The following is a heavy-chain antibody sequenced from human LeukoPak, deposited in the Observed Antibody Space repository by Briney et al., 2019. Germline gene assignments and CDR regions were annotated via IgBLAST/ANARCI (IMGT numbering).Heavy chain of an antibody. CDR3: ARPTVFDGTGYIDY. Sequence: GESLKISCEASGYRFTSYWIGWVRQMPGKGLEWMGIIYPADSDARYSPSFQGQVTISADESISTAYLQWSSLRASDTAIYYCARPTVFDGTGYIDYWGQGTLVTVSS. CDR1: GYRFTSYW. CDR2: IYPADSDA. J-gene: IGHJ4*02. V-gene: IGHV5-51*01. D-gene: IGHD5-12*01.